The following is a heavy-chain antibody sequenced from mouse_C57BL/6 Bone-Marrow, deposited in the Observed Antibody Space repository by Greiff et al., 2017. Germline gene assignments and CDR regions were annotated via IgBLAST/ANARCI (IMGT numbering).Heavy chain of an antibody. J-gene: IGHJ3*01. CDR1: GYAFSSSW. CDR3: ASAFYYGNSFAY. Sequence: QVQLKESGPELVKPGASVKISCKASGYAFSSSWMNWVKQRPGKGLEWIGRIYPGDGDTNYNGKFKGKATLTADKSSSTAYMQLSSLTSEDSAVYFCASAFYYGNSFAYWGQGTLVTVSA. CDR2: IYPGDGDT. D-gene: IGHD2-1*01. V-gene: IGHV1-82*01.